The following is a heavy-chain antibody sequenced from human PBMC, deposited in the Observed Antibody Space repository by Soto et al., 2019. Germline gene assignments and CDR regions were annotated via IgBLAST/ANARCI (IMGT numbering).Heavy chain of an antibody. CDR3: ARRALRHAFVDC. CDR1: GFSVSDNF. V-gene: IGHV3-66*01. J-gene: IGHJ4*02. D-gene: IGHD3-10*01. CDR2: IFPDGST. Sequence: EVQLMESGGGLVQPGGSLRLSCAASGFSVSDNFMNWVRQAPEKGLEWVAVIFPDGSTYYTDSVKGRFTISRDISKDTIYLQMNSLSADDTAVCFCARRALRHAFVDCWGQGTLVTVSS.